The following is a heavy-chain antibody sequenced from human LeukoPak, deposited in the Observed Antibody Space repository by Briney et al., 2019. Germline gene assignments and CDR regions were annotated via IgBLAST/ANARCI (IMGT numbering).Heavy chain of an antibody. V-gene: IGHV3-66*01. CDR2: IYSDDST. D-gene: IGHD1-26*01. CDR3: AREGSGSFYS. CDR1: GFTVSSNY. J-gene: IGHJ5*01. Sequence: PGGSLRLSCAASGFTVSSNYMSWVRQAPWKGLEWVSVIYSDDSTNYADSVKGRFTISRDNSKNTLSLQVNSLRVEDTALYYCAREGSGSFYSWGQGTLVTVSS.